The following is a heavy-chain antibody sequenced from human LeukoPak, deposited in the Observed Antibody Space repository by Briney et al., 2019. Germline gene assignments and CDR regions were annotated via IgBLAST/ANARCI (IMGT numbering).Heavy chain of an antibody. D-gene: IGHD3-22*01. V-gene: IGHV4-38-2*02. CDR2: IYHSGST. Sequence: SETLSLTCTVSGYSNSSGYYWGWIRQPPGKGLEWIGSIYHSGSTYYNPSLKSRVTISVDTSKNQFSLKLSSVTAADTAVYYCARERGSYYYDSSGYYGFDYWGQGTLVTASS. J-gene: IGHJ4*02. CDR3: ARERGSYYYDSSGYYGFDY. CDR1: GYSNSSGYY.